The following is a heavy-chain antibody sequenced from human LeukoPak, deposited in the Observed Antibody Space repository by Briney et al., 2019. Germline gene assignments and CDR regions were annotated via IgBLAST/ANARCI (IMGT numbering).Heavy chain of an antibody. CDR1: GGSISSYY. CDR2: IYASGST. D-gene: IGHD3-3*01. CDR3: ARDGYDFWSGYYMLDY. J-gene: IGHJ4*02. Sequence: SETLSLTCTVSGGSISSYYWSWIRQPAGKGLEWIGRIYASGSTNYNPSLKSRVTMSVDTSKNQFSLKLSSVTAADTAVYYCARDGYDFWSGYYMLDYWGQGTLVTVSS. V-gene: IGHV4-4*07.